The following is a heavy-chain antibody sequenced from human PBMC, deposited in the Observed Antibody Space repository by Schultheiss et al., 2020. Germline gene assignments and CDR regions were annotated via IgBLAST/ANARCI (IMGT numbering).Heavy chain of an antibody. D-gene: IGHD4-17*01. CDR3: ARDGNYGDYVNPWGFDY. CDR2: ISSSSSTI. V-gene: IGHV3-48*01. CDR1: GFTFSSYS. Sequence: GGSLRLSCAASGFTFSSYSMNWVRQAPGKGLEWVSYISSSSSTIYYADSVKGRFTISRDNAKNSLYLQMNSLRAEDTAVYYCARDGNYGDYVNPWGFDYWGQGTLVNVS. J-gene: IGHJ4*02.